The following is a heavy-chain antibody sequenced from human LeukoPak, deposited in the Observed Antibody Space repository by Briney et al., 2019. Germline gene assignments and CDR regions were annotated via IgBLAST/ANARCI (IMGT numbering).Heavy chain of an antibody. D-gene: IGHD3-3*01. V-gene: IGHV1-18*01. CDR1: GYTFTGYG. J-gene: IGHJ6*03. CDR3: ARPFPPLRFLEWPQNYYYMDV. CDR2: ISAYNGNT. Sequence: ASVKVSCKASGYTFTGYGISWVRQAPGQGLEWMGWISAYNGNTNYAQKLQGRVTMTTDTSTSTAYMELMSLRSDDTAVYYCARPFPPLRFLEWPQNYYYMDVWGKGTTVTVSS.